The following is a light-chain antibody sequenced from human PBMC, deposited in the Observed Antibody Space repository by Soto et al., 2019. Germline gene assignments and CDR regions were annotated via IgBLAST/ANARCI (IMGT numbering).Light chain of an antibody. J-gene: IGKJ2*01. CDR3: QQYGTAPYT. CDR1: QSVRSSY. V-gene: IGKV3-20*01. CDR2: GAS. Sequence: EIVLTQSPGTLSLSPGERATLSCRASQSVRSSYLAWCQQRPGQAPRVLIYGASSRATGIPDRFSGSGSGTDFTLNINKLEAEDFAVYYRQQYGTAPYTFGQGTKLEIK.